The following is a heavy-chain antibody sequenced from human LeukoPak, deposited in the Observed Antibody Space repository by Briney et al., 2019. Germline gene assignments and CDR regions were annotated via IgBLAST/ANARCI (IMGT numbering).Heavy chain of an antibody. CDR2: INSDGSST. J-gene: IGHJ5*02. CDR3: ARPIRTIFGVVIDWFDP. Sequence: PGGSLRLSCAASGFTFSSYWMHWVRQAPGKGLVWVSRINSDGSSTSYADSVKGRFTISRDNAKNTLYLQMNSLRAEDTAVYYCARPIRTIFGVVIDWFDPWGQGTLVTASS. D-gene: IGHD3-3*01. CDR1: GFTFSSYW. V-gene: IGHV3-74*01.